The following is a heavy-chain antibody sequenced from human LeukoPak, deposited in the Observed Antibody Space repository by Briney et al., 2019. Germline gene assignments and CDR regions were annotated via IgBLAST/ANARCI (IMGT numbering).Heavy chain of an antibody. D-gene: IGHD1-26*01. CDR3: ARGSHRWEGDAFDI. J-gene: IGHJ3*02. Sequence: PGGSLRLSCAASGFTFSSSAMSWVRQAPGKGLEWVSAISNNGGYTYYADSVKGRFTISRDNSKNTLYLQMNSLRAEDTAVYYCARGSHRWEGDAFDIWGQGTMVTVSS. CDR2: ISNNGGYT. CDR1: GFTFSSSA. V-gene: IGHV3-23*01.